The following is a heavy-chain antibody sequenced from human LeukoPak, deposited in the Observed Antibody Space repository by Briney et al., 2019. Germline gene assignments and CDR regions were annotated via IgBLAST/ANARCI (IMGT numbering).Heavy chain of an antibody. J-gene: IGHJ4*02. CDR3: ARDPLYGDYFY. Sequence: ASVKVSCKASGGSFRIFAISWVRQAPGQGLEWMGRIIPMYGTANYAQKFQGRVTITTDESTSTAYMELSSLMSEDTAAYYCARDPLYGDYFYWGQGTLVTVSS. V-gene: IGHV1-69*05. D-gene: IGHD4-17*01. CDR2: IIPMYGTA. CDR1: GGSFRIFA.